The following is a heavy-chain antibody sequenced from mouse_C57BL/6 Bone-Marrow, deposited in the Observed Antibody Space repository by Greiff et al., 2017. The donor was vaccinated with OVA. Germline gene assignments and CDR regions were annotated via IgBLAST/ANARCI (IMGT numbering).Heavy chain of an antibody. CDR3: ARWLYNNPFAY. V-gene: IGHV5-17*01. J-gene: IGHJ3*01. D-gene: IGHD2-5*01. CDR1: GFTFSDYG. CDR2: ISSGNSTI. Sequence: EVKLVESGGGLVKPGGSLKLSCAASGFTFSDYGMHWVRQAPEKGLEWVAYISSGNSTINYADTVKGRFTISRDNAKNTLFLQMTSLRSEDTAMYYCARWLYNNPFAYWGRGTLVTVSA.